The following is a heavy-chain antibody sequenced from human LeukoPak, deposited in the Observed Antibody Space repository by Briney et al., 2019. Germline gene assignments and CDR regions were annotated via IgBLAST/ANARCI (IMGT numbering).Heavy chain of an antibody. Sequence: SETLSLTCTVTGGSISNYHWTWIRQTPGKELEGIGYISYSGNTNHNPPLKSRVTISSDPSKHQVSLRLSSVTAADPAVCYCARDPSRDWARYAVDVWGLGTTVIVSS. CDR3: ARDPSRDWARYAVDV. D-gene: IGHD2-21*01. J-gene: IGHJ6*02. CDR1: GGSISNYH. CDR2: ISYSGNT. V-gene: IGHV4-59*12.